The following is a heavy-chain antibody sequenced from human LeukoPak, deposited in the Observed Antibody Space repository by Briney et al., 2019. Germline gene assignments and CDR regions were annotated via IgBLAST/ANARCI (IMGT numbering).Heavy chain of an antibody. J-gene: IGHJ6*03. CDR1: GGTFSSYA. Sequence: SVKVSCRASGGTFSSYAISWVRQAPGQGLEWMGGIIPIFGTANYAQKFQGRVTITADESTSTAYMELSSLRSEDTAVYYCAKDGDWAYYYMDVWGKGTTVTVSS. CDR3: AKDGDWAYYYMDV. V-gene: IGHV1-69*01. CDR2: IIPIFGTA. D-gene: IGHD2-21*02.